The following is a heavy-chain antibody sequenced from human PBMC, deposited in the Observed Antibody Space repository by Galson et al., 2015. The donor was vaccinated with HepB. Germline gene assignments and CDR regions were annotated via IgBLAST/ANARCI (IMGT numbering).Heavy chain of an antibody. J-gene: IGHJ4*02. D-gene: IGHD3-10*01. CDR2: ILHDAHNR. CDR3: ARRAGASGGFSFDY. CDR1: EFPFSNYA. V-gene: IGHV3-30*04. Sequence: SLRLSCAASEFPFSNYAMHWVRQTPGKGLEWMTVILHDAHNRYYADSVEGRFTVSRDNSKNTVYLQMNSLRPEDSAMYYCARRAGASGGFSFDYWGQGSLVTVSS.